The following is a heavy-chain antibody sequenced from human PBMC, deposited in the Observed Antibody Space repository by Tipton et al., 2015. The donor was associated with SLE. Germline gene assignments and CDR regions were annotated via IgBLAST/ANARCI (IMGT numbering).Heavy chain of an antibody. J-gene: IGHJ4*02. CDR1: GFTFSRSG. Sequence: SLRLSCAASGFTFSRSGMHWVRQAPGKGLEWVAYIWHDGDNKYYTDSVKGRFTVSRDNSKNTVYLEMSSLTAEDTAVYYCARGGVGSGGFDFWGQGTLVTVSS. CDR2: IWHDGDNK. V-gene: IGHV3-33*01. D-gene: IGHD3-3*01. CDR3: ARGGVGSGGFDF.